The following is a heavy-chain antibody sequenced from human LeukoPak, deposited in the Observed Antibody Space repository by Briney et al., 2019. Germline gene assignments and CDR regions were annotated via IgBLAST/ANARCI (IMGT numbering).Heavy chain of an antibody. J-gene: IGHJ4*02. CDR2: ISAYNGNT. D-gene: IGHD6-19*01. V-gene: IGHV1-18*01. CDR3: ARDKLNSSGWYYFDY. Sequence: ASVKVSCKASGYTFTSYGISWVRQAPGQGLEWMGWISAYNGNTNYAQKLQGRVTITTDTSTSTAYMELRSLRSDDTAVYYCARDKLNSSGWYYFDYWGQGTLVTVSS. CDR1: GYTFTSYG.